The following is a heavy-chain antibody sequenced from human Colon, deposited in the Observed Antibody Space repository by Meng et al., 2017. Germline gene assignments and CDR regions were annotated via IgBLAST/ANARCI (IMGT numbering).Heavy chain of an antibody. Sequence: QSQQWGAGLLEPPETLSLTFAVYGGSFSGYYWSWIRQPPGKGLEWIGEINHSGSTNYNPSLKSRVTISVDTSKNQFSLKLSSVTAADTAVYYCARGRYSGYLPWGQGTLVTVSS. D-gene: IGHD5-12*01. V-gene: IGHV4-34*01. CDR3: ARGRYSGYLP. CDR2: INHSGST. CDR1: GGSFSGYY. J-gene: IGHJ5*02.